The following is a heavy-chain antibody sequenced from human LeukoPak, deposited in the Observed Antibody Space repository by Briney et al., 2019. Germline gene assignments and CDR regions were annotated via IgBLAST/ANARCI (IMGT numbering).Heavy chain of an antibody. Sequence: GGSLRLSCAASGXTFSSYAMSWVRQAPGKGLEWVSGVSGSGVSTYYADSVKGRFTISRDNSENTLYLQMNSLRAEDTALYYRARGTIVVVTPGYWGQGTLVTVSS. CDR1: GXTFSSYA. CDR2: VSGSGVST. CDR3: ARGTIVVVTPGY. J-gene: IGHJ4*02. V-gene: IGHV3-23*01. D-gene: IGHD2-21*01.